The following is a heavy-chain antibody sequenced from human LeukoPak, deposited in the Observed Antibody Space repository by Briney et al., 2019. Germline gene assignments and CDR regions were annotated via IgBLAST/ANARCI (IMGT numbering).Heavy chain of an antibody. J-gene: IGHJ4*02. D-gene: IGHD4-17*01. CDR3: ARDINTADYAGY. CDR1: GYTFTSYG. V-gene: IGHV1-18*01. CDR2: ISAYNGNT. Sequence: GASVKVSCKASGYTFTSYGISWVRQAPGQGLEWMGWISAYNGNTNYAQKLQGRVTMTTDTSTSTAYMELRSLRSDDTAVYYSARDINTADYAGYWGEGAPVTPSP.